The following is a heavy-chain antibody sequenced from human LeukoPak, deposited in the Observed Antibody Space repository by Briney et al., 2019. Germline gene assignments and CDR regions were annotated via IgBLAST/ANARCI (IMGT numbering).Heavy chain of an antibody. Sequence: SVKVSCKASGGTFSSYAISWVRQAPGQGLEWMGGIIPIFGTANYAQKFQGRVTITADESTSTAYMELSSLRSEDTAVYYCARGGFVVVPAATYYYGMDVWGQGTTVTVSS. CDR2: IIPIFGTA. V-gene: IGHV1-69*01. D-gene: IGHD2-2*01. CDR3: ARGGFVVVPAATYYYGMDV. CDR1: GGTFSSYA. J-gene: IGHJ6*02.